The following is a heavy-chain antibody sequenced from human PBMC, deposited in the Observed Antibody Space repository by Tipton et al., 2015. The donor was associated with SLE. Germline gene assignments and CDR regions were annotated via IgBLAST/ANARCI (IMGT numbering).Heavy chain of an antibody. CDR3: ARHLTGTRAFDI. D-gene: IGHD1-14*01. V-gene: IGHV4-34*12. J-gene: IGHJ3*02. CDR2: IFRSGRS. CDR1: GGSLSGYW. Sequence: GLVKPSETLSLTCAVDGGSLSGYWWSWIRQPPGKGLEWIGEIFRSGRSNYNPSLKSRITISVDTSKNQFSLKLNSVTAADTAVYFCARHLTGTRAFDIWGQGTMVTVSS.